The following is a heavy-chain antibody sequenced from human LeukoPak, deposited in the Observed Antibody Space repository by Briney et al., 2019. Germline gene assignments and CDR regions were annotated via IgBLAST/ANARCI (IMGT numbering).Heavy chain of an antibody. V-gene: IGHV3-30*02. D-gene: IGHD3-22*01. CDR3: ARVANLGFYYDSSGSDY. CDR1: GFTFSSYG. J-gene: IGHJ4*02. CDR2: IRYDGSNK. Sequence: GGSLRLSCAASGFTFSSYGMHWVRQAPGKGLEWVAFIRYDGSNKYYADSVKGRFTISRDNSKNTLYLQMNSLRAEDTAVYYCARVANLGFYYDSSGSDYWGQGTLVTVSS.